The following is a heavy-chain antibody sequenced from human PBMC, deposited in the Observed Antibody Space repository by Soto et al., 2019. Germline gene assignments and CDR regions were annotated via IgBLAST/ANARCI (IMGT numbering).Heavy chain of an antibody. D-gene: IGHD3-9*01. Sequence: EVQLVESGGGLIQPGGSLRLSCAASGFTVSSNYMSWVRQAPGKGLEWVSVIYSGGSTYYADSVKGRFTISRDNSKNTLYLQMNSLRAEDTAVYYCARVTGTRQDAFDIWGQGTMVTVSS. CDR1: GFTVSSNY. CDR2: IYSGGST. J-gene: IGHJ3*02. CDR3: ARVTGTRQDAFDI. V-gene: IGHV3-53*01.